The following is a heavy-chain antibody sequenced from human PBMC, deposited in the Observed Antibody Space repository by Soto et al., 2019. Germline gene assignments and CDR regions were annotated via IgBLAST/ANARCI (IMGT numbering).Heavy chain of an antibody. D-gene: IGHD3-10*01. CDR1: GFTFSNAW. CDR2: IKSKTDGGTT. V-gene: IGHV3-15*01. J-gene: IGHJ3*02. Sequence: GGSLRLSCAASGFTFSNAWMSWVRQAPGKGLEWVGRIKSKTDGGTTDYAAPVKGRFTISRDDSKNTLYLQMNSLKTEDTAVYYCTPDPSMVRGPGAAFDIWGQGTMVTVSS. CDR3: TPDPSMVRGPGAAFDI.